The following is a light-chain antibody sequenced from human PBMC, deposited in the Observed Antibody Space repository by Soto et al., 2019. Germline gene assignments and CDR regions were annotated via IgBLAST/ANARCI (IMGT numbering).Light chain of an antibody. V-gene: IGLV2-14*01. CDR2: DVS. CDR3: SSYTSSSTLV. Sequence: QSALTQPASVSGSPGQSITISCTGTISDVVGYNYVSWYQQHPGKAPKLMIYDVSNRPSGVSNRFSGSKSGNTASLTISGLQAEDEADYYCSSYTSSSTLVFGTGTKVTVL. CDR1: ISDVVGYNY. J-gene: IGLJ1*01.